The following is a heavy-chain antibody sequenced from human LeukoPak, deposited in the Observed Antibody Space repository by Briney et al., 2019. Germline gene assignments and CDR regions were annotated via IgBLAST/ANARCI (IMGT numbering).Heavy chain of an antibody. V-gene: IGHV1-2*02. CDR1: GYTFTGYY. CDR2: INPNSGGT. D-gene: IGHD2-15*01. J-gene: IGHJ4*02. CDR3: ARDTGYCSGGSCSFDFYY. Sequence: ASVKVSFKASGYTFTGYYMHWVRQAPGQGLEWMGWINPNSGGTNYAQKFQGRVTMTRDTSISTAYMELSRLRSDDTAVYYCARDTGYCSGGSCSFDFYYWGQGTLVTVSS.